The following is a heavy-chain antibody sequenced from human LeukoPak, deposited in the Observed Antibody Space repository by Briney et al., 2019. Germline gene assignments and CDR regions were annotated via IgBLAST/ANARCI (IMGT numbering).Heavy chain of an antibody. J-gene: IGHJ6*04. V-gene: IGHV1-18*01. CDR3: ARDHLVGATATPFDY. CDR2: ISAYNGNT. Sequence: ASVKVSCKASGYTFTSYGISWVRQAPGQGLEWMGWISAYNGNTNYAQKLQGRVTMTTDTSTSTAYMELRSLRSDDTAVCYCARDHLVGATATPFDYWGKGTTVTVSS. CDR1: GYTFTSYG. D-gene: IGHD1-26*01.